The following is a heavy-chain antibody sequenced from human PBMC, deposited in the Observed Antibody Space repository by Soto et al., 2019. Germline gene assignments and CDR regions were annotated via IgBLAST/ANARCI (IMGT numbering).Heavy chain of an antibody. D-gene: IGHD3-3*01. CDR3: ARSVFRSGSFDY. CDR2: IYYSGST. J-gene: IGHJ4*02. V-gene: IGHV4-61*08. CDR1: GGSISSGGYY. Sequence: SETLSLTCTVSGGSISSGGYYWSWIRQHPGKGLEWIGYIYYSGSTNYNPSLKSRVTISVDTSKNLFSLKLSSVTAADTAVYYGARSVFRSGSFDYWGQGTLVTVSS.